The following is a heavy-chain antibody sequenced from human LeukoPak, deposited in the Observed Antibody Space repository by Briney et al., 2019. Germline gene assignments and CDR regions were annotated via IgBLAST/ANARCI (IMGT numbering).Heavy chain of an antibody. CDR3: AGNYGDYVRGLDY. CDR1: GFTFSSYA. CDR2: IGGSGGST. D-gene: IGHD3-10*02. Sequence: GGSLRLSCAASGFTFSSYAMTWVRQAPGKGLEWVSTIGGSGGSTWYADSVKGRFTISRDDSKNTLYLQMYSLRAEDTAVYYCAGNYGDYVRGLDYWGQGTLVTVSS. J-gene: IGHJ4*02. V-gene: IGHV3-23*01.